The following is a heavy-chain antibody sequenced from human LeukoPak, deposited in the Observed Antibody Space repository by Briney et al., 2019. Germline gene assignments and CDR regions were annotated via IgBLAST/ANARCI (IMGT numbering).Heavy chain of an antibody. CDR3: ARDTPYYYDSSGYYYLVYFDY. CDR2: ISSSGSTI. CDR1: GFTFSDYY. J-gene: IGHJ4*02. V-gene: IGHV3-11*01. Sequence: GGSLRLSCAASGFTFSDYYMSWIRQAPGKGLEWVSYISSSGSTIYYVDSVKGRFTISRDNAKNSLYLQMNSLRAEDTAVYYCARDTPYYYDSSGYYYLVYFDYWGQGTLVTVSS. D-gene: IGHD3-22*01.